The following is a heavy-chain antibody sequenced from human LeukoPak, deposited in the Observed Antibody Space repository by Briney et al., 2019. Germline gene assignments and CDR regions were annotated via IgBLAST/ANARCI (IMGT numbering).Heavy chain of an antibody. CDR1: GFKFNNHW. V-gene: IGHV3-7*01. CDR2: IKEDGSKK. J-gene: IGHJ4*02. CDR3: VREDDSSSSFDY. Sequence: QSGGSLRLSCDASGFKFNNHWMSWIRQAPGKGLEWVAKIKEDGSKKKYVDSVKGRFTISRDNAQMSLNLQLTSLRAEDTAVYYCVREDDSSSSFDYWGQGTLVIVSS. D-gene: IGHD2-2*01.